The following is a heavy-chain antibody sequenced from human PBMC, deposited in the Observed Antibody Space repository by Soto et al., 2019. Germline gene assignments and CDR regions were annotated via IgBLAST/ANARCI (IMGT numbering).Heavy chain of an antibody. D-gene: IGHD3-22*01. CDR3: AMYYYDSTGYDY. CDR2: IIPIFGTA. J-gene: IGHJ4*02. Sequence: SVKVSCKASGGTFSSYAISWVRQAPGQGLEWMGGIIPIFGTANYAQKFQGRVTITADESTSTAYMELSSLRSEDTAVYYCAMYYYDSTGYDYWGQGTLVTVSS. V-gene: IGHV1-69*13. CDR1: GGTFSSYA.